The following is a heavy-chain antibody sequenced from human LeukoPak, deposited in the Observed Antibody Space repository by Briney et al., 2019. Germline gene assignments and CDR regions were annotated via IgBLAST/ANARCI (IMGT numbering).Heavy chain of an antibody. D-gene: IGHD3-16*01. J-gene: IGHJ1*01. CDR3: AGVRGNFETV. CDR2: RYYSGGT. Sequence: PSETLSLTCSASGGSISSYYWTWIRQPPGKGLEWVGYRYYSGGTTYNPSFMSRVTTSVDATKSQTSLLLIYMTGADTAMFYCAGVRGNFETVWGEGTLVTVSS. CDR1: GGSISSYY. V-gene: IGHV4-59*01.